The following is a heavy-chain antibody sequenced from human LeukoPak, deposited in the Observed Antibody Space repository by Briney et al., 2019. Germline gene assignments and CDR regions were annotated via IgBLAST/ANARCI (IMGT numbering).Heavy chain of an antibody. J-gene: IGHJ5*02. CDR3: AKDPTGYDLGAGWFDP. V-gene: IGHV3-9*01. CDR2: ISWNSGSI. Sequence: QPGGSLRLSCAASGFTFDDYAMHWVRHAPGKGLEWVSGISWNSGSIGYADSVKGRFTISRDNAKNSLYLQMNSLRAEDTALYYCAKDPTGYDLGAGWFDPWGQGTLVTVSS. D-gene: IGHD5-12*01. CDR1: GFTFDDYA.